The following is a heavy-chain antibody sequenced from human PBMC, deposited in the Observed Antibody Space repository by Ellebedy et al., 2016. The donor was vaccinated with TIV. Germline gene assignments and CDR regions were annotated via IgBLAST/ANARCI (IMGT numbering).Heavy chain of an antibody. V-gene: IGHV3-23*01. D-gene: IGHD6-13*01. CDR2: ISGSGSST. Sequence: GESLKISCAASGFTFSSYAMSWVRQAPGKGLEWVSGISGSGSSTYYADSVKGRFTISRDNSKNTLYLQMNSLRAEDTAVNYCAKWGSSSWAAKVKFDYWGQGTLVTVSS. CDR3: AKWGSSSWAAKVKFDY. CDR1: GFTFSSYA. J-gene: IGHJ4*02.